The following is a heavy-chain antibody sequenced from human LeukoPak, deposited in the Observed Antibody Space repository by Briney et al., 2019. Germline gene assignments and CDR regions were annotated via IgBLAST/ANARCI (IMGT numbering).Heavy chain of an antibody. CDR2: ISSSSTI. CDR1: GFTFSSYS. V-gene: IGHV3-48*02. CDR3: AGTSGYYITDY. Sequence: PGGSLRLSCAASGFTFSSYSMNWVRQAPGKGLEWVSYISSSSTIYYADSVKGRFTISRDNAKNSLYLQMNSLRDEDTAVYYCAGTSGYYITDYWGQGTLVTVSS. D-gene: IGHD3-22*01. J-gene: IGHJ4*02.